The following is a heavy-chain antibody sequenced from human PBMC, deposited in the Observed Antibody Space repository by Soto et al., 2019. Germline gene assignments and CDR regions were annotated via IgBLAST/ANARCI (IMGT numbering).Heavy chain of an antibody. CDR3: ACDIVLMVYAIREY. V-gene: IGHV3-23*01. Sequence: GGSLRLSCAASGFTFSSYAMSWVRQAPGKGLEWVSAISGSGGSTYYADSVKGRFTISRDNSKNTLYLQMNSLRAEDTAVYYCACDIVLMVYAIREYRGQGTLVTVSS. CDR1: GFTFSSYA. J-gene: IGHJ4*02. D-gene: IGHD2-8*01. CDR2: ISGSGGST.